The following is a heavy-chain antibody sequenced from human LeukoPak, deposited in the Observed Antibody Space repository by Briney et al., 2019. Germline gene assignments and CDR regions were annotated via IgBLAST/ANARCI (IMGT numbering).Heavy chain of an antibody. V-gene: IGHV4-38-2*02. CDR1: GYSINSGYF. D-gene: IGHD2-15*01. J-gene: IGHJ4*02. CDR3: ARVVASTSIDS. Sequence: PSETLSLTCTVSGYSINSGYFWGWVRQPPGKGPEWIGSIFHTGDVYYNPSLRSRVTLSIDTSRNQVPLKVTSVTAADTALYYCARVVASTSIDSWGQGILVTVSS. CDR2: IFHTGDV.